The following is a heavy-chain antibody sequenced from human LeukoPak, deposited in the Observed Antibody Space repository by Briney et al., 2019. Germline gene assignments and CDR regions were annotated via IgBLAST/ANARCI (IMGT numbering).Heavy chain of an antibody. CDR1: GFTFTIYA. J-gene: IGHJ6*03. D-gene: IGHD5-12*01. CDR2: VIGSGGST. Sequence: GGSLRLSCAASGFTFTIYAMAWVRQAPGKGLEWVSSVIGSGGSTYYADSVKGRFTVSRDNSKNTLYLQMKSLRAEDTAVYYCAKGGGYEAQYYYYYLDVWGKGTTVTISS. CDR3: AKGGGYEAQYYYYYLDV. V-gene: IGHV3-23*01.